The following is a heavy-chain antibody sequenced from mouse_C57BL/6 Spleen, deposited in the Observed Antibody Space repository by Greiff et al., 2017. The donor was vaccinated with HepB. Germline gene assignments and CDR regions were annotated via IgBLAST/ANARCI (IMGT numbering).Heavy chain of an antibody. V-gene: IGHV5-17*01. CDR2: ISSGSSTI. CDR1: GFTFSDYG. D-gene: IGHD1-1*01. CDR3: ARPGRFYYYAMDY. Sequence: DVHLVESGGGLVKPGGSLKLSCAASGFTFSDYGMHWVRQAPEKGLEWVAYISSGSSTIYYADTVKGRFTISRDNAKNTLFLQMTSLRSEDTAMYYCARPGRFYYYAMDYWGQGTSVTVSS. J-gene: IGHJ4*01.